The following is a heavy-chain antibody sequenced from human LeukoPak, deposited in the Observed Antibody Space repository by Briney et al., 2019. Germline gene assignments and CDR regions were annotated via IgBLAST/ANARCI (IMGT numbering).Heavy chain of an antibody. CDR2: IYYSGST. J-gene: IGHJ4*02. CDR3: ARETPYYYDSSGYYFDY. CDR1: GGSISSYY. V-gene: IGHV4-59*01. D-gene: IGHD3-22*01. Sequence: SETPSLTCTVSGGSISSYYWSWIRQPPGKGLEWIGYIYYSGSTNYNPSLKSRVTISVDTSKNQFSLKLSSVTAADTAVYYCARETPYYYDSSGYYFDYWGQGTLVTVSS.